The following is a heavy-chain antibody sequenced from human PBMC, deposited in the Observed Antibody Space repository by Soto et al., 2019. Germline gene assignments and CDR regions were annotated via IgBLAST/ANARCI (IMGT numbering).Heavy chain of an antibody. CDR3: ARCRWESYWPFDD. CDR1: GYTFISYG. CDR2: ISAYNDNT. Sequence: GASVKVSCQASGYTFISYGISWVRQAPGQEHECMGWISAYNDNTIYAQKLQGRVTMTTDTSTSTAYMEVMSLRSGDTAVYYCARCRWESYWPFDDWGQGTLVTVSS. V-gene: IGHV1-18*04. D-gene: IGHD1-26*01. J-gene: IGHJ5*02.